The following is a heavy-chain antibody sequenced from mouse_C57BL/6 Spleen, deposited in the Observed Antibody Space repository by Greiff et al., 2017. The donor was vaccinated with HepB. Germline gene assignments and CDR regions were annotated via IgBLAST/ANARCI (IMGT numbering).Heavy chain of an antibody. D-gene: IGHD1-1*01. Sequence: QVQLQQSGAELVRPGASVKLSCKASGYTFTDYYINWVKQRPGQGLEWIARIYPGSGNTYYNEKFKGKATLTAEKSSSTAYMQLSSLTSEDSAVYFCAREDYYVGAMDYWGQGTSVTVSS. J-gene: IGHJ4*01. CDR2: IYPGSGNT. CDR3: AREDYYVGAMDY. CDR1: GYTFTDYY. V-gene: IGHV1-76*01.